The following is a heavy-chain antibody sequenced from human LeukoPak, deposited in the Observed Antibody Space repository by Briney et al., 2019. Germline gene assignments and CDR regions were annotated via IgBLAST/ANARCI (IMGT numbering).Heavy chain of an antibody. J-gene: IGHJ4*02. D-gene: IGHD1-1*01. CDR3: ARDGERYNWNDGIDY. CDR2: INPNSGGT. CDR1: GYTFTGYY. V-gene: IGHV1-2*06. Sequence: ASVKVSCKASGYTFTGYYMHWVRQAPGQGLEWMGRINPNSGGTNYAQKFQGRVTMTRDTSISTAYIELSRLRSDDTAVYYCARDGERYNWNDGIDYWGQGTLVTVSS.